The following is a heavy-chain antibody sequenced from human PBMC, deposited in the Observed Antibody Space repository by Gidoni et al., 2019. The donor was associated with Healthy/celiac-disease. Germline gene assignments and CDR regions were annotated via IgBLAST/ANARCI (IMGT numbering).Heavy chain of an antibody. CDR1: GFTFGEYA. J-gene: IGHJ5*02. V-gene: IGHV3-49*04. CDR3: TREEVVWFDP. Sequence: EVQLVESGGGLVQPGRSLRLSCTASGFTFGEYAMSWVRQAPGKGLEWVGFIRSKAYGGTTEYAASVKGRFTISRDDSKSIAYLQMNSLKTEDTAVYYCTREEVVWFDPWGQGTLVTVSS. CDR2: IRSKAYGGTT.